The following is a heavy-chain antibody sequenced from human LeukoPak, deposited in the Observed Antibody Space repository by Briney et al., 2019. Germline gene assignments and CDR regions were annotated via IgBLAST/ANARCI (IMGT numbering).Heavy chain of an antibody. V-gene: IGHV4-30-4*01. CDR1: GGSISSGDYY. CDR3: ARVLGYDFWSGYYTDYYYYGMDV. D-gene: IGHD3-3*01. CDR2: IYYSGST. Sequence: PSQTLSLTCPVSGGSISSGDYYWSWIRQPPGKGLEWIRYIYYSGSTYYNPSLKSRVTISVDTSKNQFSLKLSSVTAADTAVYYCARVLGYDFWSGYYTDYYYYGMDVWGQGTTVTVSS. J-gene: IGHJ6*02.